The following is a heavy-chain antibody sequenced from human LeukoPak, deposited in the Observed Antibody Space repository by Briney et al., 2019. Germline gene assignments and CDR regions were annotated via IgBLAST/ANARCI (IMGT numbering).Heavy chain of an antibody. J-gene: IGHJ4*02. D-gene: IGHD1-26*01. Sequence: ASVKVSCKASGYTFTSYGISWVRQAPGQGLEWMGWISAYNGNTNFAQKLQGRVTMTTDTSTSTAYMDLRSLRSEDTAVYYCARDTLSLGATTFWGQGTLVTVSS. V-gene: IGHV1-18*01. CDR2: ISAYNGNT. CDR3: ARDTLSLGATTF. CDR1: GYTFTSYG.